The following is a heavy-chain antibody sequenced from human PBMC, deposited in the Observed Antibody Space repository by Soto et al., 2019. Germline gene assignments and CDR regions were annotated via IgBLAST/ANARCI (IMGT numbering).Heavy chain of an antibody. Sequence: SVKVSCKASGGTFSSYAISWVRQAPGQGLEWMGGIIPIFGTANYAQKFQGRVTITADESTSTAYMELSSLRSEDTAVYYCARGRPNMYYYDSSGYPGGGYYFDYWGQGTLVTVSS. J-gene: IGHJ4*02. V-gene: IGHV1-69*13. CDR2: IIPIFGTA. D-gene: IGHD3-22*01. CDR3: ARGRPNMYYYDSSGYPGGGYYFDY. CDR1: GGTFSSYA.